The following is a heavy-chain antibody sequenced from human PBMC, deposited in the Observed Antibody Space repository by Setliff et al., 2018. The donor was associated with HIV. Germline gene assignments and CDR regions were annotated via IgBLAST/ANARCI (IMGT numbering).Heavy chain of an antibody. D-gene: IGHD6-6*01. J-gene: IGHJ6*03. CDR2: VYYSGST. Sequence: SETLSLTCTVSGGSISSSSYYWGLIRQPPGKGLEWIGSVYYSGSTYSNPSLKSRVTISVDTSKNQFSLKLSSVTAADTAVYYCARHDGMKAARRYNNDYMDVWGKGTTVTVSS. CDR3: ARHDGMKAARRYNNDYMDV. CDR1: GGSISSSSYY. V-gene: IGHV4-39*01.